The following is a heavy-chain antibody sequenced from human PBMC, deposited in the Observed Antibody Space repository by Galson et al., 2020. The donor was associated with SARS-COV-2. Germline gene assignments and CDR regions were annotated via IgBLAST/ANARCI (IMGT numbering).Heavy chain of an antibody. Sequence: GGSLRLSCAASGFTFSSYWMSWVRQAPGKGLEWVANIKQDGSEKYYVDSVKGRFTISRDNAKNSLYLQMNSLRAEDTAVYYCARVRYSSSWRNCDYWGQGTLVTVSS. CDR3: ARVRYSSSWRNCDY. D-gene: IGHD6-13*01. CDR1: GFTFSSYW. J-gene: IGHJ4*02. V-gene: IGHV3-7*01. CDR2: IKQDGSEK.